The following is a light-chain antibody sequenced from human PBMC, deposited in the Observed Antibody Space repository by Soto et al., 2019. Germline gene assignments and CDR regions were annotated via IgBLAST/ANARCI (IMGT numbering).Light chain of an antibody. CDR3: QQYSNWPYT. Sequence: EIVMTQSPATLSVSPGERATLSCRARQSVSSTLAWYQQNPGQAPRLLIYGASTRATGIPARFSGSGSGTEFTLTISSLQSEDFAVYYCQQYSNWPYTFGQGTNLEIK. V-gene: IGKV3-15*01. CDR2: GAS. CDR1: QSVSST. J-gene: IGKJ2*01.